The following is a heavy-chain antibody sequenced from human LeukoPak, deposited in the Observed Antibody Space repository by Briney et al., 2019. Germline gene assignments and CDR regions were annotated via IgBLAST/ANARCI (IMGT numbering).Heavy chain of an antibody. CDR1: GYTFTGYY. V-gene: IGHV1-2*02. CDR3: ARGKGIMITFGGVIVSDY. D-gene: IGHD3-16*02. CDR2: INPNSGGT. J-gene: IGHJ4*02. Sequence: ASVKVSCTASGYTFTGYYMHWVRQAPGQGLEWMGWINPNSGGTNYAQKFQGRVTMTRDTSISTAYMELSRLRSDDTAVYYCARGKGIMITFGGVIVSDYWGQGTLVTVSS.